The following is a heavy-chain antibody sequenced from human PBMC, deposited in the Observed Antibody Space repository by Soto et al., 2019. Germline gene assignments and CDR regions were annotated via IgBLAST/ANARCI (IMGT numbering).Heavy chain of an antibody. CDR3: ARAPAARPGWFDP. V-gene: IGHV5-51*01. J-gene: IGHJ5*02. D-gene: IGHD2-2*01. CDR2: IYPGDSDT. Sequence: GESLKISCKGSGYSFSSYWICWVRQVPGKGLEWMGIIYPGDSDTRYSPSFQGQVTISADKSISTAYLQWSSLKASDTAMYYCARAPAARPGWFDPWGQGTLVTVSS. CDR1: GYSFSSYW.